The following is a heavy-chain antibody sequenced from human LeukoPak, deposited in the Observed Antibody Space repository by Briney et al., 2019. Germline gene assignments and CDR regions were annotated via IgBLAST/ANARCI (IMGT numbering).Heavy chain of an antibody. CDR1: GGSISSGSDY. V-gene: IGHV4-61*02. D-gene: IGHD2-2*01. J-gene: IGHJ6*03. CDR3: ARCGNQLLWDNYYYYMDV. CDR2: IYTSGRT. Sequence: SETLSLTCTVSGGSISSGSDYWSWIRQPAGKGLEWIGRIYTSGRTNYNPSLKSRVTISVDTSKNQFSLKLSSVTAADTAVYYCARCGNQLLWDNYYYYMDVWGKGTTVTISS.